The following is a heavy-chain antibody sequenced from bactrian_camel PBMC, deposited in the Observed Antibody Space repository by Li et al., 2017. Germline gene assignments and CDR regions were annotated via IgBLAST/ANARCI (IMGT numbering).Heavy chain of an antibody. CDR1: GFTTRNSYNLD. D-gene: IGHD5*01. CDR2: INSDDST. Sequence: HVQLVESGGGSVQAGGSLRISCTASGFTTRNSYNLDSTWFRKSEGNECEWVAQINSDDSTTYPDSVKGRFITSRDKGDKHTIYLEMKNLNLATRPIMCVGYSMDGIPAAVRIIIITGARGPRSPSP. CDR3: GYSMDGIPAAVRIIIIT. J-gene: IGHJ4*01. V-gene: IGHV3S68*01.